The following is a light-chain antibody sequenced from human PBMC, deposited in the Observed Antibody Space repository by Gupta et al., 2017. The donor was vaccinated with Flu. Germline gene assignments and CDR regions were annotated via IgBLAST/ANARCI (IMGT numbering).Light chain of an antibody. J-gene: IGLJ2*01. Sequence: SPDLTQHPALSLPLRPTVRTTCQGDNIGNYTASWYRQQPGQAPVVVMDGKNTRPSGVPDRFSGSNSGNTASLIITGAQAEDEADYYCSARDSCSNHVIFGGGTKLTVL. CDR1: NIGNYT. CDR2: GKN. V-gene: IGLV3-19*01. CDR3: SARDSCSNHVI.